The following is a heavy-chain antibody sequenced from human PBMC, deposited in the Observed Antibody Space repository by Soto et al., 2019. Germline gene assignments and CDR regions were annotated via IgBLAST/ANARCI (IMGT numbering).Heavy chain of an antibody. J-gene: IGHJ4*02. CDR2: ISSSGDGT. D-gene: IGHD1-26*01. Sequence: GGSLRLSCAASGFTFNTYAMTWVRQAPGKGLEWVSIISSSGDGTYYVDSVKGRFTISRDNVKNSLYLQMNRLRLEDTALYYCVREGEVGVGASTFDSWGLGTLVTVSS. V-gene: IGHV3-23*01. CDR3: VREGEVGVGASTFDS. CDR1: GFTFNTYA.